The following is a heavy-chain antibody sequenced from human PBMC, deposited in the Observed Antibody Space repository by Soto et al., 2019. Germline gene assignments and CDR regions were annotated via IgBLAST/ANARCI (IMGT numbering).Heavy chain of an antibody. Sequence: ASVKVSCKTSGYIFVDYFIHWVRQAPGQGLEWMGIISLRHHSTSYAQKFQDRLSVTRDPSSTTIYMELSSLRSEETAVYYCAREVYSCRAECLYYLDYWGQGTPVTVS. D-gene: IGHD3-10*01. J-gene: IGHJ4*02. V-gene: IGHV1-46*01. CDR3: AREVYSCRAECLYYLDY. CDR2: ISLRHHST. CDR1: GYIFVDYF.